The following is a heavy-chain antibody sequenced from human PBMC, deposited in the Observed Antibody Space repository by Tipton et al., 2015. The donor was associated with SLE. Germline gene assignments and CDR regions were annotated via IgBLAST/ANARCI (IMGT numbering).Heavy chain of an antibody. Sequence: SLRLSCAASGFTVSSNYMSWVRQAPGKGLEWVSVIYSGGSTYYADSVKGRFTISRDNSKNTLYLQMNSLRAEDTAVYYCASVWDYYYGMDVWGQGTTVTVSS. CDR3: ASVWDYYYGMDV. CDR2: IYSGGST. D-gene: IGHD5/OR15-5a*01. J-gene: IGHJ6*02. CDR1: GFTVSSNY. V-gene: IGHV3-66*02.